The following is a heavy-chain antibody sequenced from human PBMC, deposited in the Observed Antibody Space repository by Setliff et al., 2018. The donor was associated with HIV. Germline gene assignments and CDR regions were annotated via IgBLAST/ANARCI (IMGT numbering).Heavy chain of an antibody. V-gene: IGHV4-39*01. CDR1: GGSISSGGYY. CDR2: IYYSGST. CDR3: ARHHLVDPFDY. J-gene: IGHJ4*01. D-gene: IGHD2-2*01. Sequence: LSLTCTVSGGSISSGGYYWSWIRQPPGKGLEWIGSIYYSGSTYYNPSLKSRLIMSVDTSKNQFSLKLSSVTAADTAVYYCARHHLVDPFDYWGHGTLVTVSS.